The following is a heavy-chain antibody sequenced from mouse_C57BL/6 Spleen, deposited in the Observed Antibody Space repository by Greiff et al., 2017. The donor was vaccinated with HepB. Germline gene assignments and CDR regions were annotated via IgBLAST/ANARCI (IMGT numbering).Heavy chain of an antibody. CDR2: ISDGGSYT. CDR3: ARAYDYHYFDY. D-gene: IGHD2-4*01. Sequence: EVQRVESGGGLVKPGGSLKLSCAASGFTFSSYAMSWVRQTPEKRLEWVATISDGGSYTYYPDNVKGRFTISRDNAKNNLYLQMSHLKSEDTAMYYCARAYDYHYFDYWGQGTTLTVSS. CDR1: GFTFSSYA. J-gene: IGHJ2*01. V-gene: IGHV5-4*01.